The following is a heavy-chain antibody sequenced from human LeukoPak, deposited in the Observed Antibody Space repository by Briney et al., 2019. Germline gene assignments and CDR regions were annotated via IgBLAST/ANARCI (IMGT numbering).Heavy chain of an antibody. V-gene: IGHV4-4*07. CDR1: GGSISSSY. CDR2: NYTSGST. D-gene: IGHD6-13*01. Sequence: SETLSLTCTVSGGSISSSYWSWIRQPAGKGLEWIGRNYTSGSTNYNPSLKSRVTMAVDTSKNQFSLKLSSVTAADTAVYYCARGTPGSSWDYWRRGTLVTLSS. CDR3: ARGTPGSSWDY. J-gene: IGHJ4*02.